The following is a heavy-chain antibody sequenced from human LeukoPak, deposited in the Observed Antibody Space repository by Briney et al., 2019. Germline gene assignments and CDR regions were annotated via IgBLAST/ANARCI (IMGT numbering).Heavy chain of an antibody. D-gene: IGHD3-10*01. CDR3: ARDSGTTGEVKFDP. V-gene: IGHV4-4*02. CDR1: GGSLSTTSW. J-gene: IGHJ5*02. Sequence: PSETLSLTCAVSGGSLSTTSWWVWLRQPPGKGLEWIGEVYHSGGGNKNYNPSLKSRVTMSIDTSTNQLSLKLSSVTAADTAVYYCARDSGTTGEVKFDPWGQGTLVTVSS. CDR2: VYHSGGGNK.